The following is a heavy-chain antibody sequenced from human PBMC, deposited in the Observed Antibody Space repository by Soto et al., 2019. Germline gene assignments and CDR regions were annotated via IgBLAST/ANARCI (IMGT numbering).Heavy chain of an antibody. CDR3: ARNRVTQSDY. V-gene: IGHV4-30-4*01. CDR2: IFHSGST. Sequence: QVQLQESGPGLVKPSQTLSLTCTVSGGSISSGDYYWSWIRQPPGKGLEWIGYIFHSGSTHYNPSLTSRVTISVDTSKDQFSLKLSSVTAAGTAVYYCARNRVTQSDYWGQGTLVTVSS. CDR1: GGSISSGDYY. J-gene: IGHJ4*02. D-gene: IGHD2-21*02.